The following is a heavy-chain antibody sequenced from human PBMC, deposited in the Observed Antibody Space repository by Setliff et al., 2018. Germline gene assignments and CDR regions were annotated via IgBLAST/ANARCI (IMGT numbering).Heavy chain of an antibody. CDR1: GDSMSVAS. V-gene: IGHV4-59*11. J-gene: IGHJ4*02. CDR2: VFPNGAS. Sequence: KTSETLSLTCSVSGDSMSVASIWSWIRQPPGRGLEFMGYVFPNGASKYDPSFKSRLTISVDTSKNQSSLKLTSVTAADTAFYFCAKGGTYRYFDFWGQGTLVTVPQ. D-gene: IGHD1-1*01. CDR3: AKGGTYRYFDF.